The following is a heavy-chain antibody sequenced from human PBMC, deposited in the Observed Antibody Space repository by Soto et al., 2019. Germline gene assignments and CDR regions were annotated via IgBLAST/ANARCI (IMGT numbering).Heavy chain of an antibody. CDR1: GGSISSYY. J-gene: IGHJ6*02. V-gene: IGHV4-59*01. CDR2: IYYSGST. CDR3: ARGGGAIVAKAYYYSYDGKDV. Sequence: SRPLALTCTVSGGSISSYYWSWVGQRPGKGLEWIGYIYYSGSTNYNPSLKSRVTISVYTSKNQFSLKLSSVTAADTAVYYCARGGGAIVAKAYYYSYDGKDVWGQGTTDIGSS. D-gene: IGHD5-12*01.